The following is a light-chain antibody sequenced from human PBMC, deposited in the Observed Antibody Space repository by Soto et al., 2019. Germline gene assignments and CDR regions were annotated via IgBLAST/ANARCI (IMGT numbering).Light chain of an antibody. V-gene: IGLV2-8*01. CDR3: SSYAGSNNYV. CDR2: EVN. Sequence: QSALTQPPSASGPPGQSVTISCTGTSSDVGGYNYISWYQQHPGKAPKLMIYEVNKRPSGVPDRFSGSKSGNTASLTVSGLQAEDEADYFCSSYAGSNNYVLGNGTKVT. CDR1: SSDVGGYNY. J-gene: IGLJ1*01.